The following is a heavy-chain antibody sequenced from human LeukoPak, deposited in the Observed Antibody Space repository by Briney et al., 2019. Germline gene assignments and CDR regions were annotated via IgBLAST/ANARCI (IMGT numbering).Heavy chain of an antibody. Sequence: GASVNVSCKASVGTFSSYAISWVRQAPGQGLEWMGRIIPILGIANYAQKFQGRVTITADKSTSTAYMELSSLRSEDTAVYYCARDFCSGGSCYRWFDPWGQGTLVTVSS. D-gene: IGHD2-15*01. CDR3: ARDFCSGGSCYRWFDP. V-gene: IGHV1-69*04. CDR1: VGTFSSYA. J-gene: IGHJ5*02. CDR2: IIPILGIA.